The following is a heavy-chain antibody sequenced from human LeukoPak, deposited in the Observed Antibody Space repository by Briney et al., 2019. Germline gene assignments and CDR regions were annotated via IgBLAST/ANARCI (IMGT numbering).Heavy chain of an antibody. Sequence: PSETLSLTCTVYGGSFSGYYWSWVRQPPGKGLEWIGEINHSGSTNYNPSLKSRVTISVDTSKNQFSLKLSSVTAADTAVYYCARGKVARIHYYDSSGYGYWGQGTLVTVSS. CDR3: ARGKVARIHYYDSSGYGY. CDR2: INHSGST. V-gene: IGHV4-34*01. D-gene: IGHD3-22*01. CDR1: GGSFSGYY. J-gene: IGHJ4*02.